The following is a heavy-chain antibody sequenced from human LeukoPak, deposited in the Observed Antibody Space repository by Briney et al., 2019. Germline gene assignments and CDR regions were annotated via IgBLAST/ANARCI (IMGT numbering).Heavy chain of an antibody. CDR2: IKSDGSAP. CDR3: AKDRISGGDGYDLLFDY. D-gene: IGHD5-12*01. V-gene: IGHV3-74*01. Sequence: GGSLRLSCAASGFTFNTYWMHWVRQAPGKGLVCVSRIKSDGSAPSYADSVKGRFTISRDNAKNSLYLQMNSLRAEDTALYYCAKDRISGGDGYDLLFDYWGQGTLVTVSS. CDR1: GFTFNTYW. J-gene: IGHJ4*02.